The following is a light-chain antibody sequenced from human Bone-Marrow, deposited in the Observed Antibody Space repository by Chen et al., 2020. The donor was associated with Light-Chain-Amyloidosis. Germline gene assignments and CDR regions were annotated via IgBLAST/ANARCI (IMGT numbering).Light chain of an antibody. Sequence: SSVLTQPSSVSVAPGQTATIARGGNNIGSTSVHWYQQTPGQAPLLVVYDDSDRPSGIPVRLSGSNSGNTATLTISGVEAGDEADYYCQVWDRSSDRPVFGGGTKLTVL. CDR1: NIGSTS. V-gene: IGLV3-21*02. CDR3: QVWDRSSDRPV. J-gene: IGLJ3*02. CDR2: DDS.